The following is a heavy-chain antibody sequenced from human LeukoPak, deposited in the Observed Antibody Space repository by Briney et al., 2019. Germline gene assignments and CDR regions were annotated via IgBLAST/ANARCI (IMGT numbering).Heavy chain of an antibody. V-gene: IGHV1-2*02. CDR1: GYTFTGYY. D-gene: IGHD6-19*01. CDR2: INPNSGGT. CDR3: ARDRPGWYFPLSY. Sequence: GASVEVSCKASGYTFTGYYMHWVRQAPGQGLEWMGWINPNSGGTNYAQKFQGRVTMTRDTSISTAYMELSRLRSDGTAVYYCARDRPGWYFPLSYWGQGTLVTVSS. J-gene: IGHJ4*02.